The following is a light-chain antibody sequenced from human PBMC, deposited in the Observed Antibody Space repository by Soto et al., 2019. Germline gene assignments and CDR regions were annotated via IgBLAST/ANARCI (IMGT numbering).Light chain of an antibody. Sequence: EIVLTQSPGTLSLSPGASATLSCRASQSVSNNYLAWYQQKPGQAPRLLIYGASNRATGIPDRFSGSGSGTLFPLTISRLEPEDFAVDDCQQYGSSGTFGQGTKVDIK. CDR3: QQYGSSGT. CDR2: GAS. CDR1: QSVSNNY. J-gene: IGKJ1*01. V-gene: IGKV3-20*01.